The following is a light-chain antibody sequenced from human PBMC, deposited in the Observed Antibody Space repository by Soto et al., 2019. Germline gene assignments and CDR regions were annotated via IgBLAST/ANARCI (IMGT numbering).Light chain of an antibody. CDR2: DAS. Sequence: DVQMTQSPSSLSASVGDRVTITCRASHNIERWMAWYQQKPGKAPSLLIFDASTLHSGVPSRFSGSGSGTDFTLTISSLQPDDFATYYCQQFAISTTLGQGTKVAIK. V-gene: IGKV1-5*01. CDR3: QQFAISTT. CDR1: HNIERW. J-gene: IGKJ1*01.